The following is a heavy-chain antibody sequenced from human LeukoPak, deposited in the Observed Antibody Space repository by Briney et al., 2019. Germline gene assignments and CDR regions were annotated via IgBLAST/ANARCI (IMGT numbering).Heavy chain of an antibody. D-gene: IGHD6-19*01. CDR2: IRYDGSNK. V-gene: IGHV3-30*02. J-gene: IGHJ4*02. CDR3: AKERSSGWYYFDY. CDR1: GFTFSSYG. Sequence: PGGSLRLSCAASGFTFSSYGMHWVRQAPGKGLEWVAFIRYDGSNKYYADSVKGRFTISRDNSKNTLYLQMNSLRAEDTAVYYCAKERSSGWYYFDYWGQGTLVTVSS.